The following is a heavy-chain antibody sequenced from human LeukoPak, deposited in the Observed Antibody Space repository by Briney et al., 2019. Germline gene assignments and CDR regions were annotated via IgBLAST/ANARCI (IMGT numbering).Heavy chain of an antibody. D-gene: IGHD5-18*01. CDR3: ARGHTAMVYSYCYYGMDG. V-gene: IGHV1-18*01. CDR2: ISAYNGNT. CDR1: GYTFTSYG. J-gene: IGHJ6*02. Sequence: ASVKVSCKASGYTFTSYGISWVRQAPGQGLEWMGWISAYNGNTNYAQKLQGRVTMTTDTSTSTAYMELRSLRSDDTAVYYCARGHTAMVYSYCYYGMDGWGQGTTVTVSS.